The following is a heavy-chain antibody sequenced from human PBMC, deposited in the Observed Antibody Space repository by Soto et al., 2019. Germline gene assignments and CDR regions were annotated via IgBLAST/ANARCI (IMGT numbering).Heavy chain of an antibody. CDR3: AKEGYCSSTSCSDIGHCTNGVCLSTDY. CDR1: GGTFSNYV. Sequence: QVQLVQSGAEVKKPGSSVKVSCKASGGTFSNYVVNWVRQAPGQGLEWMGRIIPISGAANYAQKFQGRVTITADKSTSTSYMELSSLRSEDTAVYYCAKEGYCSSTSCSDIGHCTNGVCLSTDYWGQGTLVTVSS. J-gene: IGHJ4*02. V-gene: IGHV1-69*06. CDR2: IIPISGAA. D-gene: IGHD2-2*01.